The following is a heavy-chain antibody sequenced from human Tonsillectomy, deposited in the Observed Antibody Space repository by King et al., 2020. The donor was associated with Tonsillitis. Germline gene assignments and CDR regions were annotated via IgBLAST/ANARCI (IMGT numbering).Heavy chain of an antibody. Sequence: VQLVESGGGVVQPGRSLRLSCAASGFTFSIYAMHWVRQAPGKGLEWVAVISYDGSNKYYADSVRGRITISRDNSKNTLYLEMNSLRAEDTAVNYCASDHYYYYYMDVWGKGTTVTVSS. J-gene: IGHJ6*03. CDR1: GFTFSIYA. V-gene: IGHV3-30-3*01. CDR2: ISYDGSNK. CDR3: ASDHYYYYYMDV.